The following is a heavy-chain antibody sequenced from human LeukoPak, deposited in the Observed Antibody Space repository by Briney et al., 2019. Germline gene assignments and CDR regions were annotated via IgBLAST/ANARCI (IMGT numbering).Heavy chain of an antibody. CDR1: GGTFSSYA. CDR2: IIPIFGTA. J-gene: IGHJ5*02. D-gene: IGHD3-10*01. Sequence: SVKVSCRASGGTFSSYAISWVRQAPGQGLEWMGGIIPIFGTANYAQKFQGRVTITADESTSTAYMELSSLRSEDTAVYYCASGSYGSGSYDWFDPWGQGTLVTVSS. CDR3: ASGSYGSGSYDWFDP. V-gene: IGHV1-69*13.